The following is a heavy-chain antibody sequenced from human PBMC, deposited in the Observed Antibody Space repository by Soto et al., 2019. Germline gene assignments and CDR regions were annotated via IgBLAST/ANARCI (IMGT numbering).Heavy chain of an antibody. J-gene: IGHJ4*02. CDR3: ARAYGDYDNTYVDY. CDR2: IDPSDSYT. D-gene: IGHD4-17*01. V-gene: IGHV5-10-1*01. Sequence: LGESLKISCKGSGYTFTNYWIGWVRQMPGKGLEWMGRIDPSDSYTNYSPSFQGHVTISADKSISTAYLQWSSLKASDTAMYYCARAYGDYDNTYVDYWGQGTLVTVS. CDR1: GYTFTNYW.